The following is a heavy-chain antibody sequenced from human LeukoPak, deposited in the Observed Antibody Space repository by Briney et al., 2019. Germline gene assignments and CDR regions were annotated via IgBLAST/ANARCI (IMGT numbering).Heavy chain of an antibody. D-gene: IGHD6-13*01. CDR3: ARGTLKAAATDFDY. V-gene: IGHV3-23*01. CDR2: INTGGGA. J-gene: IGHJ4*02. CDR1: GFTFNNDA. Sequence: GGSLTLSCTAAGFTFNNDAMAWVRQAPGKGLEWVSTINTGGGAYYAASVKGRFTISRDNSRNTLYLQMNSLRAEDTAVYYCARGTLKAAATDFDYWGQGTLVTVSS.